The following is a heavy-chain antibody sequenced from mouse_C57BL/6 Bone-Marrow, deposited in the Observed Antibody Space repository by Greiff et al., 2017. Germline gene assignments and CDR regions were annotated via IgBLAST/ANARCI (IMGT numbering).Heavy chain of an antibody. CDR1: GYTFPSYW. CDR2: IAPSDRYT. CDR3: ARWDYYGFDY. Sequence: QVQLQQPGAELVRPGTSVQLSCKASGYTFPSYWMHWVKKRPGQGLEWIGVIAPSDRYTNYNKKFKGKATLTVYTSSSTAYMQLSCLTSEDSAVYYWARWDYYGFDYWGQGTSLPVSS. J-gene: IGHJ2*02. V-gene: IGHV1-59*01. D-gene: IGHD1-1*01.